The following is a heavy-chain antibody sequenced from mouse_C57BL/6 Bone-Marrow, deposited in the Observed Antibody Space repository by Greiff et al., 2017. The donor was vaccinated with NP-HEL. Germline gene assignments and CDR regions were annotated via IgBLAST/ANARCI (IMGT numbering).Heavy chain of an antibody. CDR2: IYPRSGNT. D-gene: IGHD3-2*02. Sequence: QVQLQQSGAELARPGASVKLSCKASGYTFTSYGISWVKQRTGQGLEWIGEIYPRSGNTYYNEKFKGKATLTADKSSSTAYMELRSLTSEDSAVYVCARGRETAQATPYAMDYWGQGTSVTVSS. J-gene: IGHJ4*01. CDR3: ARGRETAQATPYAMDY. CDR1: GYTFTSYG. V-gene: IGHV1-81*01.